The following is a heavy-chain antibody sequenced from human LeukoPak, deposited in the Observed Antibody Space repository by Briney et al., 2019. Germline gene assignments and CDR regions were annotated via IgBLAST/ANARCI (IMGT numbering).Heavy chain of an antibody. V-gene: IGHV4-31*03. Sequence: SETLSLTCTVSGGSISSGGYYWSWIRQHPGKGLEWIGYIYYSGSTYYNPSLESRVTISVDTSKNQFSLKLTAVTAADTAVYYCARNSAVATSRSWFDPWGQGTLVTVSS. J-gene: IGHJ5*02. CDR3: ARNSAVATSRSWFDP. D-gene: IGHD6-19*01. CDR2: IYYSGST. CDR1: GGSISSGGYY.